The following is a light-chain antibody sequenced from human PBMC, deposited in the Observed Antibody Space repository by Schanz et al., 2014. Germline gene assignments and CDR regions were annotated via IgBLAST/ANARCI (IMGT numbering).Light chain of an antibody. J-gene: IGLJ2*01. CDR1: SSDVGGYIY. CDR2: EVN. V-gene: IGLV2-8*01. CDR3: ASYAGSGNEV. Sequence: QSALTQPPSASGSPGQSVTISCTGTSSDVGGYIYVVWYQQHPGKAPKLMIYEVNKRPSGVPDRFSGSKSGNTASLTVSGLQAEDEADYYCASYAGSGNEVFGGGTKLTVL.